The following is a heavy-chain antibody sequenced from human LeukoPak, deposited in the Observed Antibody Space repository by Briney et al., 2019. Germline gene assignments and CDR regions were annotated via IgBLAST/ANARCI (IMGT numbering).Heavy chain of an antibody. J-gene: IGHJ4*02. D-gene: IGHD6-19*01. V-gene: IGHV5-51*01. CDR2: IYLGDSDT. Sequence: GESLKISCKGFGYNFTSYWISWVRQMPGKGLEWMGIIYLGDSDTRYSPSFQGQVTISVDKSISTAYLQWSSLKASDTAMYYCARHPSYYSGWPLDYWGQGTLVTVSS. CDR3: ARHPSYYSGWPLDY. CDR1: GYNFTSYW.